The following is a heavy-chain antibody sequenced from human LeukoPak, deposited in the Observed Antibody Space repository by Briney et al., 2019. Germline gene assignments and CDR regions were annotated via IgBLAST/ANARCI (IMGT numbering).Heavy chain of an antibody. V-gene: IGHV3-48*01. CDR1: GFTFSSYS. CDR3: AREEVGATTVS. CDR2: ISSSSSTI. D-gene: IGHD1-26*01. Sequence: GGSLRLSCAASGFTFSSYSMNWVRQAPGKGLGWVSYISSSSSTIYYADSVKGRFTISRDNAKNSLYLQMNSLRAEDTAVYYCAREEVGATTVSWGQGTLVTVSS. J-gene: IGHJ5*02.